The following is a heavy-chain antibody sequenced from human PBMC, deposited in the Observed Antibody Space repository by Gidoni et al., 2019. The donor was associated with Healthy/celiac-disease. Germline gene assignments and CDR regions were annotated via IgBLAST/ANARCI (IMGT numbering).Heavy chain of an antibody. Sequence: QVQLVESGGGVVQPGRSLRLSCAASGFTFSTYGIHWVRQAPGKGLDWVAVISYDGNNKYYADSVKGRFTISRDNSKNTLYLQMNSLRAEDTALYYCTTARGGFNYWGQGTLVTVSS. CDR3: TTARGGFNY. CDR1: GFTFSTYG. J-gene: IGHJ4*02. V-gene: IGHV3-30*03. D-gene: IGHD1-1*01. CDR2: ISYDGNNK.